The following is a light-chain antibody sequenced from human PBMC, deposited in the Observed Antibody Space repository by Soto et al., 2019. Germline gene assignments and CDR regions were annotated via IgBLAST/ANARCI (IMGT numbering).Light chain of an antibody. CDR2: GAS. CDR3: QQYGGSPGT. J-gene: IGKJ1*01. V-gene: IGKV3-20*01. Sequence: EIVLTQSPVTLSLSPGEIATLSCSASQSVTSNYLAWYQQKPGQAPRLLIFGASIRDTGLPDRFSGSGPGTDFTLTISRLEPEDFAVYYCQQYGGSPGTFGQGTKVDIK. CDR1: QSVTSNY.